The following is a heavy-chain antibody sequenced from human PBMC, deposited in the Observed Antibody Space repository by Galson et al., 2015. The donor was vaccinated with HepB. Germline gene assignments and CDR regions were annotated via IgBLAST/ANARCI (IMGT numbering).Heavy chain of an antibody. CDR3: ATDGRHGGEYFQH. V-gene: IGHV1-24*01. D-gene: IGHD3-16*01. CDR2: FDPEDGET. CDR1: GYTLTELS. Sequence: SVKVSCKVSGYTLTELSMHWVRQAPGKGLEWMGGFDPEDGETIYAQKFHGRVTMTEDTSTDTAYMELSSLRSEDTAVYYCATDGRHGGEYFQHWGQGTLVTVSS. J-gene: IGHJ1*01.